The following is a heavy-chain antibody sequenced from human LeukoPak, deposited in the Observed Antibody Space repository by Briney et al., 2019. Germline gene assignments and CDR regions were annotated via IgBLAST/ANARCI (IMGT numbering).Heavy chain of an antibody. CDR3: AKSMRGYYRFDY. CDR2: ISGSGGSA. D-gene: IGHD3-3*01. Sequence: PGGSLRLSCAASRFTFSNYAMSWVRQAPGKGLEWVSVISGSGGSAYCADSVKGRFTVSRDNSKNTLLLQMNSLRAEDTALYYCAKSMRGYYRFDYWGQGTLVTVSS. CDR1: RFTFSNYA. J-gene: IGHJ4*02. V-gene: IGHV3-23*01.